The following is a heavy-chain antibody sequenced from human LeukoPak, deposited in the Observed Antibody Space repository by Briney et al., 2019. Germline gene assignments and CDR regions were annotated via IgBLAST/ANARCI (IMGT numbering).Heavy chain of an antibody. CDR2: MNPNSGNT. J-gene: IGHJ5*02. D-gene: IGHD1-14*01. V-gene: IGHV1-8*01. CDR1: GYTFTSYD. CDR3: ARGPRNDP. Sequence: ASVKVSCKASGYTFTSYDINWVRQATGRGLEWMGWMNPNSGNTGYAQKFQGRVTMTRDTPISTAYMELSGLTSDDTAVYFCARGPRNDPWGQGTLVAVSS.